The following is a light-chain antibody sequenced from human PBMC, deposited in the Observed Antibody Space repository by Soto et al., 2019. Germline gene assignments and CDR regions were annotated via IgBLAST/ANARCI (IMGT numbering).Light chain of an antibody. CDR1: SSDVGTYNY. CDR3: CSYAGTSSWD. CDR2: DVY. J-gene: IGLJ1*01. V-gene: IGLV2-11*01. Sequence: QSVLTQPRPVSGSPGQSGTISCTGTSSDVGTYNYVSWYQQHPGKAPKLMIYDVYKRLSGVPDRFSGSKSGNTASLTISALQTDDEADYSCCSYAGTSSWDFGAGTKVTVL.